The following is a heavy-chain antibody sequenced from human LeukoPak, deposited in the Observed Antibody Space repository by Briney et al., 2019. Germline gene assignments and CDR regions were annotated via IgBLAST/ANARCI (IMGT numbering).Heavy chain of an antibody. V-gene: IGHV3-7*01. D-gene: IGHD5-24*01. Sequence: GGSLRLSCAASGFTFRNYVIHWVRQAPGKGLEWVANIKQDGSEKYYVDSVKGRFTISRDNAKNSLYLQMNSLRAEDTAVYYCAKVSRDGYKKGYFDYWGQGTLVTVSS. CDR3: AKVSRDGYKKGYFDY. CDR2: IKQDGSEK. CDR1: GFTFRNYV. J-gene: IGHJ4*02.